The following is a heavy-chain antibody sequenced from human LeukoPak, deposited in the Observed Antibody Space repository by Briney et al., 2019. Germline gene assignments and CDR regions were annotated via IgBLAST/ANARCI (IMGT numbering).Heavy chain of an antibody. J-gene: IGHJ4*02. V-gene: IGHV4-39*01. Sequence: SETLSLTCTVSGGSISSSSYYWGWIRQPPGKGLEWIGSIYYSGSTYYNPSLKSRVTISVDTSKNQFSLKLSSVTAADTAVYYCARLASWGKRQLWGYYFDYWGQGTLVTVSS. CDR3: ARLASWGKRQLWGYYFDY. CDR2: IYYSGST. D-gene: IGHD6-13*01. CDR1: GGSISSSSYY.